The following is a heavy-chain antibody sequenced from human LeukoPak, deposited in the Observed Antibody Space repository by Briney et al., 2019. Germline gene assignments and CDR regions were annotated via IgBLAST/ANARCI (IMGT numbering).Heavy chain of an antibody. J-gene: IGHJ4*02. Sequence: GRSLRLSCAASGFTFDDYAMHWVRQAPGKGLEWVSGISWNSGSIGYADSVKGRFTISRDNAKNSLYLQMNSLRAEDTALYYCAAQPQYDYVRGSYQIDYWGQGTLVTVSS. CDR2: ISWNSGSI. V-gene: IGHV3-9*01. D-gene: IGHD3-16*02. CDR1: GFTFDDYA. CDR3: AAQPQYDYVRGSYQIDY.